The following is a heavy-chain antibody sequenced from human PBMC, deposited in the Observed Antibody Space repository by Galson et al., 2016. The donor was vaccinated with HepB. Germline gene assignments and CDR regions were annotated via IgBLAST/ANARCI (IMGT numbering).Heavy chain of an antibody. Sequence: TLSLTCAVSGGSISSGGYSWSWIRQPPGKGLERIGHIYHTGSTYYNPSLESRVTISVDTSKNQFSLKVNSVTAADTAVYYCARILKRGDYEYYFDYWGRGTLVTVSS. D-gene: IGHD4-17*01. CDR1: GGSISSGGYS. J-gene: IGHJ4*02. CDR2: IYHTGST. CDR3: ARILKRGDYEYYFDY. V-gene: IGHV4-30-2*01.